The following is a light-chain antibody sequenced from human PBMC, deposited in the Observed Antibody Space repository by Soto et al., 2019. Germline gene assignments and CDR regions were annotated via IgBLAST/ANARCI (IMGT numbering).Light chain of an antibody. Sequence: QLVLTQSPSASASLGASVKLTCTLSSGHTSYAIAWHQQQPEKGPRYLMNLNSDGSHSRGDGIPDRFSGSSSGAERYLTISSRQSDDEADYYCQTWGTGINWVFGGGTKLTVL. CDR3: QTWGTGINWV. V-gene: IGLV4-69*01. CDR1: SGHTSYA. CDR2: LNSDGSH. J-gene: IGLJ3*02.